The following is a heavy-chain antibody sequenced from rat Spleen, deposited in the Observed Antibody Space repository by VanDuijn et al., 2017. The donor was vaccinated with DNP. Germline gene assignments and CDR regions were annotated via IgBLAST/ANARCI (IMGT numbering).Heavy chain of an antibody. J-gene: IGHJ1*01. CDR1: GYSITSNY. CDR2: ITYSGNT. Sequence: EVQLQESGPGLVKPSQSLSLTCSVTGYSITSNYWGWIRQFPGNKMEYIGHITYSGNTHFNPSLRSRISITRDTSKNQFFLHLNSVTTEDTATYYCARQNIVRDWFFDFWGPGTMVTVSS. CDR3: ARQNIVRDWFFDF. D-gene: IGHD4-3*01. V-gene: IGHV3-1*01.